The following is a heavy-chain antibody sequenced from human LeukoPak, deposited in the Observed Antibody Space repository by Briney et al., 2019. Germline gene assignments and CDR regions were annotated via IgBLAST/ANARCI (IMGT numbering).Heavy chain of an antibody. CDR1: GFTFDDYA. D-gene: IGHD2-15*01. Sequence: GGSLRLSCAASGFTFDDYAMHWVRQAPGKGLEWVSGISWNSGSIGYADSVKGRFTISRDNAKNSLYLQMNSLRAEDMALYYCAKADVVAATLGAFDIWGQGTMVTVSS. J-gene: IGHJ3*02. CDR2: ISWNSGSI. CDR3: AKADVVAATLGAFDI. V-gene: IGHV3-9*03.